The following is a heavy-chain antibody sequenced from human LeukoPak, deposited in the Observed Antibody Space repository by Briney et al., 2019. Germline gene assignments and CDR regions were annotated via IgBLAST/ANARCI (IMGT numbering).Heavy chain of an antibody. CDR1: GYSFTGHY. CDR2: INPKSGGT. D-gene: IGHD3-10*01. J-gene: IGHJ3*02. Sequence: EASVKVSCKASGYSFTGHYMHWVRQAPGQGLEWMGWINPKSGGTNYAQEFQGRVTMTRDTSISTAYMDMSSLRSDDTAVYYCARNLWFGESSDAFDMWGQGTMVTVSS. V-gene: IGHV1-2*02. CDR3: ARNLWFGESSDAFDM.